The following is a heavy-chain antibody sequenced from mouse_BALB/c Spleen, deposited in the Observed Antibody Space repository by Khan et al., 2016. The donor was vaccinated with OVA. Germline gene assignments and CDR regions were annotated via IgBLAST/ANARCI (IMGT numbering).Heavy chain of an antibody. CDR1: GYSFTTYY. V-gene: IGHV1S135*01. CDR3: TRHGYVAWFTY. CDR2: IDPFSGAT. Sequence: VQLKQSGPELMKPGASVKISCKASGYSFTTYYIHWVKQSHGKSLEWIGYIDPFSGATTHNQKFKGKATLTVDKSSSTAYIHLSNLTSEDSAVYYCTRHGYVAWFTYWGQGTRVTVSA. D-gene: IGHD2-2*01. J-gene: IGHJ3*01.